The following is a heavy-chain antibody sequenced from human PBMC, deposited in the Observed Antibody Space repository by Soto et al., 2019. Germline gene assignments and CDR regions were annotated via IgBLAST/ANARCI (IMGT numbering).Heavy chain of an antibody. CDR3: ARGRLVAGTVDY. CDR1: GYTFTSYD. D-gene: IGHD1-7*01. Sequence: VASVKVSCKASGYTFTSYDIKWVRQATGQALEWMGWMDPSTGSTGFAQKFQGRVTMISNTSISTAYLELSSLTSEDTAVYYCARGRLVAGTVDYWGQGTLVTVSS. V-gene: IGHV1-8*01. J-gene: IGHJ4*02. CDR2: MDPSTGST.